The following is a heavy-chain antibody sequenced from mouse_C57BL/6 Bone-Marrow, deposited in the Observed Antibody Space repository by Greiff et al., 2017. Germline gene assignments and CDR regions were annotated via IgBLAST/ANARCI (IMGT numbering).Heavy chain of an antibody. CDR1: GYTFTSYG. CDR3: ARFHYYGSTHWYCDV. J-gene: IGHJ1*03. V-gene: IGHV1-81*01. CDR2: IYPRSGNT. Sequence: VQLQQSGAELARPGASVKLSCKASGYTFTSYGISWVKQRTGQGLEWIGEIYPRSGNTYYNEKFKGKATLTADKSSSTAYMELRSLTSEASAVYFCARFHYYGSTHWYCDVWGTGTTVTVSS. D-gene: IGHD1-1*01.